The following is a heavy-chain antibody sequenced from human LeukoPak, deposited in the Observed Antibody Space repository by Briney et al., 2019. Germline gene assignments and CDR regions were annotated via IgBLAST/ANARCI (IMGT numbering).Heavy chain of an antibody. CDR2: IYDIGRS. Sequence: SETLSLICTVSGDPIGRYFWSWVRQTASKRLDWIVRIYDIGRSKKNPSLESRVIISLDKSNNQFSLMLKSVTAADTAVYYCARGSKASSIYYYMDVWGEGIPVTVSS. CDR1: GDPIGRYF. D-gene: IGHD1-26*01. J-gene: IGHJ6*03. V-gene: IGHV4-4*07. CDR3: ARGSKASSIYYYMDV.